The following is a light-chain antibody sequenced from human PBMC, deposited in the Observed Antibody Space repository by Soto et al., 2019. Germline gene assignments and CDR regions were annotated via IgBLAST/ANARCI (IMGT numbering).Light chain of an antibody. J-gene: IGKJ5*01. CDR3: QQRHRWPIT. V-gene: IGKV3-11*01. CDR1: QSVGSN. Sequence: EIVMTQSPATLSVSPGERATLSCRASQSVGSNLAWYQQKPGQAPRLLIYDAYNRATGIPPRFSGSGSGTDFTLTISSLEPEDSAVYYCQQRHRWPITFGQGTRLEIK. CDR2: DAY.